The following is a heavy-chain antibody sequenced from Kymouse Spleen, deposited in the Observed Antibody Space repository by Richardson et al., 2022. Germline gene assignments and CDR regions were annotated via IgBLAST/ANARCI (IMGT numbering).Heavy chain of an antibody. CDR1: GFTFSSYG. CDR2: ISYDGSNK. J-gene: IGHJ6*02. D-gene: IGHD6-13*01. CDR3: AKVRIAAAGAYYYYYGMDV. Sequence: QVQLVESGGGVVQPGRSLRLSCAASGFTFSSYGMHWVRQAPGKGLEWVAVISYDGSNKYYADSVKGRFTISRDNSKNTLYLQMNSLRAEDTAVYYCAKVRIAAAGAYYYYYGMDVWGQGTTVTVSS. V-gene: IGHV3-30*18.